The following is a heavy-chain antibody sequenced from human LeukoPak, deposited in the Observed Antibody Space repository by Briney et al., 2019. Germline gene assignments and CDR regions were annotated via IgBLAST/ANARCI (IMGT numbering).Heavy chain of an antibody. V-gene: IGHV4-4*02. CDR1: GGSISSSNW. CDR3: AIRSSSGWYYFDY. J-gene: IGHJ4*02. Sequence: SETLSLTCAVSGGSISSSNWWSWVRQPPGKGLEWIGEFYHSGSTNYNPSLKSRVTISVDKSKNQFSLKLSSVTAADTAVYYCAIRSSSGWYYFDYWGQGTLFTVSS. D-gene: IGHD6-19*01. CDR2: FYHSGST.